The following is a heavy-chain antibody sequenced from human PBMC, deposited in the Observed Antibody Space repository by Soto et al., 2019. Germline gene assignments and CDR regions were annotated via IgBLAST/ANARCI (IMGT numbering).Heavy chain of an antibody. CDR2: IHSSGT. V-gene: IGHV4-59*02. CDR1: GGCVSGNY. J-gene: IGHJ6*02. Sequence: SETLSLTCSVSGGCVSGNYWTWIRQPPGKGLEWIGHIHSSGTTYRPSLKSRATIAVDTSKNQFSLQLTSVTAADTAVYYCARGGSPAPKYYYYAVDVWGQGTKGTVAS. CDR3: ARGGSPAPKYYYYAVDV. D-gene: IGHD6-13*01.